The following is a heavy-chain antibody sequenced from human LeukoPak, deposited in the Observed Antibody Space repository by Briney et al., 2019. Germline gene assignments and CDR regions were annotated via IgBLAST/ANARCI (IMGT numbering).Heavy chain of an antibody. CDR1: GGSISSGGYS. D-gene: IGHD1/OR15-1a*01. V-gene: IGHV4-30-2*01. CDR2: IYHSGST. CDR3: ARSGGGCRGTSLLDY. Sequence: SQTLSLTCAVSGGSISSGGYSWIWIRHPPGKGREGIGYIYHSGSTYYNPSLKSRVTISVDRSKNQFSLKLSSLTAADTAVYYCARSGGGCRGTSLLDYWGQGTLVTVSS. J-gene: IGHJ4*02.